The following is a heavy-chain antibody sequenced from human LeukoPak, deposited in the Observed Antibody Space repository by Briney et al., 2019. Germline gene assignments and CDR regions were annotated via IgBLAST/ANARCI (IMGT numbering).Heavy chain of an antibody. CDR1: GYTFTEHH. CDR3: ARTTSLTASGYDY. V-gene: IGHV1-8*03. CDR2: INPNNGDK. Sequence: ASVKVSCKASGYTFTEHHINLVRQATGQGLEWMGRINPNNGDKGIAHTFRDSVTITSDTSISTAYMEVRSLGSEDTAVYFCARTTSLTASGYDYWGQGTLVTVSS. J-gene: IGHJ4*02. D-gene: IGHD4-17*01.